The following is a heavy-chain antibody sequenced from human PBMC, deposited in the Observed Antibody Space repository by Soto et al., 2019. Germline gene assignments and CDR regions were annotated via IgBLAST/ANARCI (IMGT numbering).Heavy chain of an antibody. CDR1: GDSINNNY. Sequence: QVQLQESGPGLVKPSETLSLTCSVSGDSINNNYWSWIRQPPGKGLEWIGYVHYSGNTNYNPSLKSRATISVYTCKTQSSLKLISPTAADTAVYYCALDLGHPRYNYDSRYFDLWGRGTLVTVSP. CDR2: VHYSGNT. J-gene: IGHJ2*01. D-gene: IGHD3-16*01. V-gene: IGHV4-59*01. CDR3: ALDLGHPRYNYDSRYFDL.